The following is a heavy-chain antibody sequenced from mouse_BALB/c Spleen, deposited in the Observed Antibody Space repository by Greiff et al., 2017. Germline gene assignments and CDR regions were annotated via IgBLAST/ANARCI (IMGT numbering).Heavy chain of an antibody. J-gene: IGHJ3*01. D-gene: IGHD2-14*01. CDR3: TRDRYLAY. Sequence: DVMLVESGGGLVKPGGSLKLSCAASGFTFSSYTMSWVRQTPEKRLEWVATISSGGSYTYYPDSVKGRFTISRDNAKNTLYLQMSSLKSEDTAMYYCTRDRYLAYWGQGTLVTVSA. CDR2: ISSGGSYT. CDR1: GFTFSSYT. V-gene: IGHV5-6-4*01.